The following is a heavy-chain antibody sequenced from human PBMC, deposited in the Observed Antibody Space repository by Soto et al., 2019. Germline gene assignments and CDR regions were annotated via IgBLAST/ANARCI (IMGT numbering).Heavy chain of an antibody. V-gene: IGHV3-21*01. CDR3: ARDLGGSGYGYDAFDI. CDR1: GFTFSSYS. D-gene: IGHD5-12*01. CDR2: ISSSSSYI. Sequence: EVQLAESGGGLVKPGGSLRLSCAASGFTFSSYSMNWVRQAPGKGLEWVSSISSSSSYIYYADSVKGRFTISRDNAKNSLYLQMNSLRAEDTAVYDGARDLGGSGYGYDAFDIWGQGTMVTVSS. J-gene: IGHJ3*02.